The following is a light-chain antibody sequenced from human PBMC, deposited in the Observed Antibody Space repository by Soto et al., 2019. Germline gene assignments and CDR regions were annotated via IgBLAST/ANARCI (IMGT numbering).Light chain of an antibody. V-gene: IGKV3-20*01. CDR3: QQYGSSPPT. J-gene: IGKJ1*01. CDR2: GAS. Sequence: IVLTQSPGTLSLSPGERTTLSCRASQSISRYLAWYQQRPGQGPRLLIYGASSRATGTPDRFSGSGSGTEFTLTINRLEPEDFALYYCQQYGSSPPTFGQGTKVDIK. CDR1: QSISRY.